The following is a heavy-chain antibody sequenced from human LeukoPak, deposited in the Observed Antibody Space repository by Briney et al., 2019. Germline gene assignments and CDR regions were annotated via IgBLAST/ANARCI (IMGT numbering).Heavy chain of an antibody. J-gene: IGHJ4*02. CDR1: GFTISNAW. V-gene: IGHV3-15*01. D-gene: IGHD1-26*01. CDR2: IKSKTDGGTT. Sequence: GGSLRLSCAASGFTISNAWMSWVRQAPGKGLEWVGRIKSKTDGGTTEYAAPVKGRFTISRDDSKNTLYLQMNSLKTEDTAVYYCTTDLYSGSYYTDYWGQGTLVTVSS. CDR3: TTDLYSGSYYTDY.